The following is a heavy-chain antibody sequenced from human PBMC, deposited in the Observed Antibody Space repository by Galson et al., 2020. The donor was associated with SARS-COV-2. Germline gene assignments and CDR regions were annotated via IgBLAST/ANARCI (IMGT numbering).Heavy chain of an antibody. J-gene: IGHJ4*02. Sequence: TGGSLRLSCAASGFTFTSYWMSWVRQAPGKGLEWVANIKQDGSEKYYVDSVKGRFTISRDNAKNSLYLQMHSLRAEDTAVYYCATQHASSWYFDYWGQGTLVTVSS. CDR1: GFTFTSYW. D-gene: IGHD6-13*01. V-gene: IGHV3-7*01. CDR2: IKQDGSEK. CDR3: ATQHASSWYFDY.